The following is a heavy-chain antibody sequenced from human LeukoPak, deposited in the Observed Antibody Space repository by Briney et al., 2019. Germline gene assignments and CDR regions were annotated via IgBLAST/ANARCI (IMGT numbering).Heavy chain of an antibody. Sequence: GGSLRLSCAASGFTFSSYGMHWVRQAPGKGLEWVAFLRYDGSNKYYTDSVKGRFTISRDNAKNSLYLQMNSLRAEDTAVYYCARASDYGDYINWFDPWGQGTLVTVSS. V-gene: IGHV3-30*02. J-gene: IGHJ5*02. CDR1: GFTFSSYG. CDR3: ARASDYGDYINWFDP. CDR2: LRYDGSNK. D-gene: IGHD4-17*01.